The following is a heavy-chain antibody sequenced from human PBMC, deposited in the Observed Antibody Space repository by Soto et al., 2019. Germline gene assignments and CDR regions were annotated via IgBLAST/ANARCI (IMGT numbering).Heavy chain of an antibody. V-gene: IGHV3-53*01. CDR1: GFTVSGNY. J-gene: IGHJ5*02. Sequence: EVQLVESGGGLIQPGGSLRLSCAASGFTVSGNYITWVRQAPGKGLEWVSVIFSGDNTYYSDSVKGRFTIPRDTSKNTVSRQMNRRRGDDAAVYFCATGLTLPVRPSFDTWGQGTLLTVSS. CDR3: ATGLTLPVRPSFDT. CDR2: IFSGDNT. D-gene: IGHD2-21*02.